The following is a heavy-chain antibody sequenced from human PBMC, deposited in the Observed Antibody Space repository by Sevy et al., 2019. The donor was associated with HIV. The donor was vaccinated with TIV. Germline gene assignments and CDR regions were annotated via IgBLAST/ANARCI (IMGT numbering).Heavy chain of an antibody. Sequence: GGSLRLSCAASGFTFSSYGMHWVRQAPGKGLEWVAVISYDGSNKYYADSVKGRFTISRDNSKNTLYLQMNSLRAEDTAVYYCAKDAIAVAGIKYYFDYWGQGTLVTVPS. V-gene: IGHV3-30*18. J-gene: IGHJ4*02. D-gene: IGHD6-19*01. CDR2: ISYDGSNK. CDR1: GFTFSSYG. CDR3: AKDAIAVAGIKYYFDY.